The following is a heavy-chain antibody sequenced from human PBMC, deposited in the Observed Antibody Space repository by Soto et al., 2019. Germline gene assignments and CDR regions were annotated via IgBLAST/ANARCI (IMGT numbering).Heavy chain of an antibody. D-gene: IGHD3-10*01. CDR3: ARAPITLSRWYFDY. V-gene: IGHV4-39*07. J-gene: IGHJ4*02. CDR2: IYHTGTT. CDR1: GDSISSSSYF. Sequence: SETLSLTCTVSGDSISSSSYFWGWIRQHPGKGLEWIGNIYHTGTTNYNPSLKSRVTISVDTSKNQFSLKLSSVTAADTAVYYCARAPITLSRWYFDYWGQGTLVTVSS.